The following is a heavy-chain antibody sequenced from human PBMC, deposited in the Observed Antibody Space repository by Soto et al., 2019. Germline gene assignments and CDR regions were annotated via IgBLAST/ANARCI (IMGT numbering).Heavy chain of an antibody. J-gene: IGHJ4*02. CDR2: ITTTGGST. D-gene: IGHD6-13*01. CDR3: VRSWAY. CDR1: GFIFSNYG. V-gene: IGHV3-23*01. Sequence: EVQLLESGGGLVQPGGSLRLSCAASGFIFSNYGMNWVRLAPGEGLEWVSTITTTGGSTFYADSVRGRFTISRDTSKNTLDLQMNSLRGDDTAIYYCVRSWAYWCRGVVVTVSS.